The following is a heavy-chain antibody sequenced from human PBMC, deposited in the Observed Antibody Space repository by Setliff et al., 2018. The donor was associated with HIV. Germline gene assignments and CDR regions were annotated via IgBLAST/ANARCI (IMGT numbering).Heavy chain of an antibody. CDR2: IIPILGIA. V-gene: IGHV1-69*10. J-gene: IGHJ4*02. CDR1: GGTFSSYA. Sequence: GASVKVSCKASGGTFSSYAISWVRQAPGQGLEWMGGIIPILGIANYAQKFQGRVTITADKSTSTAYMELSSLRSEDTAVYYCARESRDCTNGVCYSIDYWGQGTLVTVSS. D-gene: IGHD2-8*01. CDR3: ARESRDCTNGVCYSIDY.